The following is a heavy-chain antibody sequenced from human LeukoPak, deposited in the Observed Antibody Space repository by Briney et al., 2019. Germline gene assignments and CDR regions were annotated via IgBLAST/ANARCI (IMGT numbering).Heavy chain of an antibody. V-gene: IGHV1-18*01. CDR3: ARDRRIAAADPDAFDI. Sequence: ASVKVSCKASGYTFTSYGISWVRQAPGQGLEWMGWISAYNGNTNYAQNLQGRVTMTTDTSTSTAYMELRSLRSDDTAVYYCARDRRIAAADPDAFDIWGQGTMVTVSS. D-gene: IGHD6-13*01. J-gene: IGHJ3*02. CDR2: ISAYNGNT. CDR1: GYTFTSYG.